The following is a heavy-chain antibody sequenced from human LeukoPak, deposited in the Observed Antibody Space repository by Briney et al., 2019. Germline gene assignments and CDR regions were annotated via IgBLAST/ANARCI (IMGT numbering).Heavy chain of an antibody. CDR3: SSVFWSGDHCDSINRLEP. J-gene: IGHJ1*01. Sequence: GASVTVSFKGSAYRFSEISIHWVRQGPGKGLEWVGGFPPERGGTINAQKFQGRVTMTKDTSTATVYLELNSLTFEDTAMYYCSSVFWSGDHCDSINRLEPWGEGRLVTDSP. D-gene: IGHD3-3*01. CDR2: FPPERGGT. V-gene: IGHV1-24*01. CDR1: AYRFSEIS.